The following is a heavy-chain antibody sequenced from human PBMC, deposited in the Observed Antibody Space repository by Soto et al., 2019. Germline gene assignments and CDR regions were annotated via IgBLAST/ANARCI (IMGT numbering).Heavy chain of an antibody. CDR2: IYWNDDK. CDR1: GFSLSTSGVG. CDR3: AHRPPRFGYERSASYYLGGYFDY. Sequence: SGPTLVNSTQTLTLTCTVSGFSLSTSGVGVRWIRQPPGKALEWLAIIYWNDDKWYTPSPKSRLTITRDTSKNQVVLIMTNMEPVDTATYPCAHRPPRFGYERSASYYLGGYFDYWGQGTLVTVSS. D-gene: IGHD3-22*01. V-gene: IGHV2-5*01. J-gene: IGHJ4*02.